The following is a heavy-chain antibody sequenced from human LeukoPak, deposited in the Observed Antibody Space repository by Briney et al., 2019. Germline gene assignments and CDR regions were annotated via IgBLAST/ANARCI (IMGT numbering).Heavy chain of an antibody. V-gene: IGHV3-64*01. J-gene: IGHJ4*02. CDR1: GFTFSSYA. D-gene: IGHD5-18*01. CDR2: ISSNGGST. Sequence: GGSLRLSCAASGFTFSSYAMHWVRQAPGKGLEYVSAISSNGGSTYYANSVKGRFTISRDNSKNTLYLQMGSLRAEDMAVYYCARARVYSHGPKYYFDYWGQGTLVTVSS. CDR3: ARARVYSHGPKYYFDY.